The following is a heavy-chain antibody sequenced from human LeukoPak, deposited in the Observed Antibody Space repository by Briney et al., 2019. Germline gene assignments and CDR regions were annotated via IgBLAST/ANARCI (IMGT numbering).Heavy chain of an antibody. D-gene: IGHD3-16*02. CDR1: GYTFSSYA. CDR3: ARLDITFGGGIVNAGSNY. J-gene: IGHJ4*02. Sequence: ASVKVSCKASGYTFSSYAINWVRQAPGQGLEWMGWISGYNGNTNYAQKFQGRVTMTTDTSTNTAHMEVKSLRSDDTAVYYCARLDITFGGGIVNAGSNYWGQGTLVAVSS. V-gene: IGHV1-18*01. CDR2: ISGYNGNT.